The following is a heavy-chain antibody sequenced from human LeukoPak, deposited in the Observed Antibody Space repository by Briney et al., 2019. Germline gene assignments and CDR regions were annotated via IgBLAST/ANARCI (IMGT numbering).Heavy chain of an antibody. D-gene: IGHD2-15*01. V-gene: IGHV1-69*13. J-gene: IGHJ5*02. Sequence: SVKVPCXASGGTFSSYAISWVRQAPGQGLEWMGGIIPIFGTANYAQKFQGRVTITADESTSTAYMELSSLRSEDTAVYYCARVGCSGGSCYSNWFDPWGQGTLVTVSS. CDR2: IIPIFGTA. CDR3: ARVGCSGGSCYSNWFDP. CDR1: GGTFSSYA.